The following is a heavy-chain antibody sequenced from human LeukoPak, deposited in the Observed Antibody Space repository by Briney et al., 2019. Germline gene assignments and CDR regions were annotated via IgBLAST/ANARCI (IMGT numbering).Heavy chain of an antibody. CDR3: ARDQRAVYSMLGAFDI. Sequence: NASETLSLTCAVSGGSISSSNWWSWVRQPPGKGLEWIGEIYHSGSTNYNPSLKSRVTISVDKSKNQFSLKLSSVTAADTAVYYCARDQRAVYSMLGAFDIWGQGTMVTVSS. CDR2: IYHSGST. J-gene: IGHJ3*02. CDR1: GGSISSSNW. D-gene: IGHD2-8*01. V-gene: IGHV4-4*02.